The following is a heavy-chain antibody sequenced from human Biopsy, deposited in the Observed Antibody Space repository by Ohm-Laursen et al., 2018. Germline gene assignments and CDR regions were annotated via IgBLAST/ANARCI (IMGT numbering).Heavy chain of an antibody. D-gene: IGHD3-10*01. J-gene: IGHJ5*02. Sequence: SLRLSCAASGFTFSSYSMNWVRQAPGKGLEWASSISSSSSYIYYADSVKGRFTISRDNAKNSLYLQMNSLRAEDTAVYYCARGLPRIAPMVRGRRAWFDPWGQGTLVTVSS. CDR1: GFTFSSYS. CDR2: ISSSSSYI. V-gene: IGHV3-21*01. CDR3: ARGLPRIAPMVRGRRAWFDP.